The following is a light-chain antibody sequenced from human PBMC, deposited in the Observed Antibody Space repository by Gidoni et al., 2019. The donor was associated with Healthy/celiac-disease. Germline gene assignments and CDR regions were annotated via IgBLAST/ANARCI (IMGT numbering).Light chain of an antibody. CDR3: QVWDSSSDHPGV. CDR2: DDA. CDR1: NIGSKS. V-gene: IGLV3-21*03. J-gene: IGLJ1*01. Sequence: SYVLTQPPSVSVAPGKTARITCGGNNIGSKSVHWYQQKPGQAPVLVVNDDADRPSGIPERFSGSNSGNTATLTISRVEAGDEADYYCQVWDSSSDHPGVFGTGTKVTVL.